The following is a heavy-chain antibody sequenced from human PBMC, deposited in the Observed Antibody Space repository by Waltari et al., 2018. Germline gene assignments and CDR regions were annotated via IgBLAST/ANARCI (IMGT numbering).Heavy chain of an antibody. CDR3: ASYYYDSSGYLDY. D-gene: IGHD3-22*01. Sequence: QVQLVQSGAEVKKPGSSVKVSCKASGGIFSSHPIRWVRQPRGQGLEWMGGISPIFGTANDAQKFQGRVTITADESTSTAYMELSSLRSEDTAVYYCASYYYDSSGYLDYWGQGTLVTVSS. CDR2: ISPIFGTA. V-gene: IGHV1-69*13. CDR1: GGIFSSHP. J-gene: IGHJ4*02.